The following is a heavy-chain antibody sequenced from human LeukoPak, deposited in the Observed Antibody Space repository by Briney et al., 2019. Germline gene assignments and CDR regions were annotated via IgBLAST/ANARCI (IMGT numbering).Heavy chain of an antibody. Sequence: SETLSLTCTVSGGSISSSSYYWGWIRQPPGKGLEWIGSIYYSGSTYYNPSLKSRVTISVDTSKNQFSLKLSSVTAADTAVYYCAREGCSGGSCCKGGYYYYMDVWGKGTTVTVSS. V-gene: IGHV4-39*07. D-gene: IGHD2-15*01. J-gene: IGHJ6*03. CDR1: GGSISSSSYY. CDR3: AREGCSGGSCCKGGYYYYMDV. CDR2: IYYSGST.